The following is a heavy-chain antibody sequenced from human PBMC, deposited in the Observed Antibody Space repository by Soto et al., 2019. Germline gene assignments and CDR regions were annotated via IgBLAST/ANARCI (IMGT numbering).Heavy chain of an antibody. CDR1: GGSISSSSYY. D-gene: IGHD3-10*01. CDR3: ARHGSGSYYNNWFDP. Sequence: QLQLQESGPGLVKPSETLSLTCTVSGGSISSSSYYWGWIRQPPGKGLEWIGSIYYSGSTYYNPSLKTRVTISVDTSNNKCSLKLSSVTAADTAVYYCARHGSGSYYNNWFDPWGQGTLVTVSS. V-gene: IGHV4-39*01. CDR2: IYYSGST. J-gene: IGHJ5*02.